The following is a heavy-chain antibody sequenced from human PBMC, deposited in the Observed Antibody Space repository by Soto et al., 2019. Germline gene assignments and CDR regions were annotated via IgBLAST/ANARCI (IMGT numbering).Heavy chain of an antibody. J-gene: IGHJ6*02. D-gene: IGHD1-1*01. Sequence: SETLSLTCSVSGGSISGYYWSWIRQPPGKGLEWIGYIFYRGNTLYNPSLQSRVTISVDTSKNQFFLGLTSVTAADTAVYYCTRHAIIPKLQYGMDVWGQGASVTVSS. CDR1: GGSISGYY. V-gene: IGHV4-59*01. CDR3: TRHAIIPKLQYGMDV. CDR2: IFYRGNT.